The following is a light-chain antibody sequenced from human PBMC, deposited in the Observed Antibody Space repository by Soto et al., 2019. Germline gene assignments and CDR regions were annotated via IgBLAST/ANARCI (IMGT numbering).Light chain of an antibody. Sequence: EIVLTQSPATMSLSPGERATLSCRTSQSVSRNLAWYQQKPGQAPRLLIYDASQRATGIAARFSGSGSGTDFTLTISSLEPEDFALYYCQQYNNWYTFGQGTKLEIK. CDR3: QQYNNWYT. V-gene: IGKV3-11*01. J-gene: IGKJ2*01. CDR1: QSVSRN. CDR2: DAS.